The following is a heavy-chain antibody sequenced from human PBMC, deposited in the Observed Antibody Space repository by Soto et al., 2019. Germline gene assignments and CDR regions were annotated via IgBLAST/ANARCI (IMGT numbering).Heavy chain of an antibody. D-gene: IGHD2-2*02. J-gene: IGHJ6*02. V-gene: IGHV3-53*01. CDR3: ARDSTCIPYYHYRMDV. CDR2: IYSGGNT. CDR1: GFSVSSNY. Sequence: EVHLVESGGGLIQPGGSLRLSCAASGFSVSSNYMSWVRQAPGKGLEWVSVIYSGGNTNYADSVKGRFNISRDNFKNMLYLQMHNLRAEDTDVYYCARDSTCIPYYHYRMDVWDQGTTVTVSS.